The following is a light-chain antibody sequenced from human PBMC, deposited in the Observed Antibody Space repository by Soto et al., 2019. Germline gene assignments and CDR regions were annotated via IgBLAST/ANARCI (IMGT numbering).Light chain of an antibody. J-gene: IGLJ1*01. Sequence: QSVLTQPASVSGSPEQSITISCTGTSSNIGGYNVVSWYQQHPGKARKVLIYEGTKRPSGVSNRLSGSQSGTTASLTISGLQAEDEADYYCCSYVGATTYVFGSGTKVTVL. CDR3: CSYVGATTYV. CDR2: EGT. CDR1: SSNIGGYNV. V-gene: IGLV2-23*01.